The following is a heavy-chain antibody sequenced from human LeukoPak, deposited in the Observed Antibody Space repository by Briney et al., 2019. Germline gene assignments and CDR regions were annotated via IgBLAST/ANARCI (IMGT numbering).Heavy chain of an antibody. D-gene: IGHD6-13*01. CDR2: IYHSGTT. CDR1: GGYITSADDF. Sequence: PSETLSLTCTVSGGYITSADDFWSWIRQPPGKGLEWIGYIYHSGTTTYNPSLSGRVTMSVDTSKNLLSLTLTSVTAADTAVYYCARVRSWPYYYYGMDVWGQGTTVTVSS. V-gene: IGHV4-30-4*01. CDR3: ARVRSWPYYYYGMDV. J-gene: IGHJ6*02.